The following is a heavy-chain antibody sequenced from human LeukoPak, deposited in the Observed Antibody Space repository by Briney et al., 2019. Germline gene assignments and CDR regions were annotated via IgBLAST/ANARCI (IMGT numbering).Heavy chain of an antibody. D-gene: IGHD3-10*01. CDR3: AKEFNLGFGELF. Sequence: GGSLRLSCAASGFTFSSYGMHWVRQAPGKGLEWVAVISYDGSNKYYADSVKGRFTISRDNSKNTLYLQMNSLRAEDTAVYYCAKEFNLGFGELFWGQGTLVTVSS. V-gene: IGHV3-30*18. J-gene: IGHJ4*02. CDR2: ISYDGSNK. CDR1: GFTFSSYG.